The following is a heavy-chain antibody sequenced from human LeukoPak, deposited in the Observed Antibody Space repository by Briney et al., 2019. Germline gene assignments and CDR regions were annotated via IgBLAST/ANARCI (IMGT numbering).Heavy chain of an antibody. J-gene: IGHJ6*03. CDR3: TRGSISYYYMDV. V-gene: IGHV4-59*01. CDR1: GGSISSYY. CDR2: IYYSGST. Sequence: SETLSLTCTVSGGSISSYYWSWIRQPPGKGLEWIGNIYYSGSTNYNPSLKSRVTISVDTSKNQFSLKLSSVTAADTAVYYCTRGSISYYYMDVWGKGTTVTISS. D-gene: IGHD3-9*01.